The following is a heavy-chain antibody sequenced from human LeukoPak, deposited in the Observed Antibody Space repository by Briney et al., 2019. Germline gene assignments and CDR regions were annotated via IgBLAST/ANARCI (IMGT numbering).Heavy chain of an antibody. CDR2: IGSGGDT. Sequence: PGGSLRLSCAGSGFSFSTYDMLWVRQAPGKGLEWVSAIGSGGDTYYAGSVKGRFTISRESAINSFYLQMNSLNAGDTAVYFCARAVAGTDEIDSWGQGTLVTVSS. CDR3: ARAVAGTDEIDS. J-gene: IGHJ4*02. CDR1: GFSFSTYD. V-gene: IGHV3-13*01. D-gene: IGHD6-19*01.